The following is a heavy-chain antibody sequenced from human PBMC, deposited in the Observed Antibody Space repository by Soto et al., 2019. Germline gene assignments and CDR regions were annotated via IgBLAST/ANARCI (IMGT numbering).Heavy chain of an antibody. CDR3: ARYSLGYCSGGSCFQRDYFDY. J-gene: IGHJ4*02. CDR2: IYWDDDK. V-gene: IGHV2-5*02. D-gene: IGHD2-15*01. CDR1: GFSLSTSGVG. Sequence: QITLKESGPTLVKPTQTLTLTCTFSGFSLSTSGVGVGWIRQPPGKALEWLALIYWDDDKRYSPSLKSRLTITKDTSKNQVVRTMTNMDPVDTATYYCARYSLGYCSGGSCFQRDYFDYWGQGTLVTVSS.